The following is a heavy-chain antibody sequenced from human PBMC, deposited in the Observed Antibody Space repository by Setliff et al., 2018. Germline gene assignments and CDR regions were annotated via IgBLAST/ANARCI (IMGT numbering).Heavy chain of an antibody. V-gene: IGHV4-34*01. Sequence: PSETLSLTCAVYGGSFSGYYWNWIRQPPGKGLEWIGGINHSGGTNYNPSLKSRVTISVDTSKNQFSLKLTSVTAADTAVYYCARRATYYNFWSGYYSPLDYWGQGTLVTVSS. CDR2: INHSGGT. D-gene: IGHD3-3*01. CDR3: ARRATYYNFWSGYYSPLDY. CDR1: GGSFSGYY. J-gene: IGHJ4*02.